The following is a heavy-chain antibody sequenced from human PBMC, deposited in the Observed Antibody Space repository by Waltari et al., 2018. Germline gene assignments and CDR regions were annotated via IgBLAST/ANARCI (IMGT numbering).Heavy chain of an antibody. CDR3: VRGMGDGY. J-gene: IGHJ4*02. Sequence: EVQLVESGGGLVQPGGSLRLSCAASGFTFSSYGMHWVRQAPGKGLVWVSRINSDGRIITYADSAKGRFTISRDNAKNTLQLQMNSLRADDTAVYYCVRGMGDGYWGRGSLVTVDS. V-gene: IGHV3-74*01. CDR2: INSDGRII. D-gene: IGHD1-26*01. CDR1: GFTFSSYG.